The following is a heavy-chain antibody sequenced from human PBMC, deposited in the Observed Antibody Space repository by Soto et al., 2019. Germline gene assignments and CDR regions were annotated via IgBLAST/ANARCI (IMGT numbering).Heavy chain of an antibody. D-gene: IGHD6-19*01. CDR3: VREVYSRGSGGMDV. CDR2: IKEDGSET. CDR1: GFTFRSHW. Sequence: GGSLRLSCAASGFTFRSHWSSWVRQAPGKGLEWVANIKEDGSETYYVDSVMGRFTISRDNSRNSLYLQMNSLRADDTAMYYCVREVYSRGSGGMDVWGQGSTVTVSS. J-gene: IGHJ6*02. V-gene: IGHV3-7*01.